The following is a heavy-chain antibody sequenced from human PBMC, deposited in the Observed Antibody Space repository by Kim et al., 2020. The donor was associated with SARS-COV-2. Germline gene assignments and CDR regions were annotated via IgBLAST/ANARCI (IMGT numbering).Heavy chain of an antibody. V-gene: IGHV3-23*01. D-gene: IGHD3-22*01. CDR1: GFTFTKYA. J-gene: IGHJ4*02. CDR2: ILSRDENT. Sequence: GGSLRLSCAASGFTFTKYAMAWVRQAPGKGLQWVSAILSRDENTFYADPVKGRFTVSRDDSKNTVYLQMNSLRAEDSAVYYCAKVYETTGFYDFDYWGQGALVTVSS. CDR3: AKVYETTGFYDFDY.